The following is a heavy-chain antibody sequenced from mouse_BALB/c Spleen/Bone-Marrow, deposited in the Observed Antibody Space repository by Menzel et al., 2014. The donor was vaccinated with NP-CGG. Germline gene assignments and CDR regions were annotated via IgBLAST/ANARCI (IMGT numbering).Heavy chain of an antibody. CDR2: ISSGSSTT. CDR1: GFTFSSFG. J-gene: IGHJ2*01. V-gene: IGHV5-17*02. CDR3: ARSGSSSGYFDY. Sequence: EVMLVESGGGLVQPGGSRKLSCAASGFTFSSFGMHWVRQAPEKGLEWVAYISSGSSTTYYAETVMGRFTISRDNPKNTLFLQMTSLRSEDTAMYYCARSGSSSGYFDYWGQGTTLTVSS. D-gene: IGHD1-1*01.